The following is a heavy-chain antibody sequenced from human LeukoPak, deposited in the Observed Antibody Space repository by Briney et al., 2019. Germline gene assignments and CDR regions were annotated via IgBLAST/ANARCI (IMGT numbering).Heavy chain of an antibody. CDR1: GGSFSGYY. D-gene: IGHD3-9*01. Sequence: SETLSLTCAVYGGSFSGYYWSWIRQPPGKGLEWIGEINHSGSTNYNPSLKSRVTISVDTSKNQFSLKLSSVTAADTAVYYCARRGAIYDILTGYSRGYFDYWGQGTLVTVSS. CDR2: INHSGST. CDR3: ARRGAIYDILTGYSRGYFDY. V-gene: IGHV4-34*01. J-gene: IGHJ4*02.